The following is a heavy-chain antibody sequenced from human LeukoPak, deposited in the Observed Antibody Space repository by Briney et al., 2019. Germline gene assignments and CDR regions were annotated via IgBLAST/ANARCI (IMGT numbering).Heavy chain of an antibody. CDR2: VNREGTTT. CDR3: ARDSDWLLFDY. J-gene: IGHJ4*02. CDR1: GFTFSAYW. Sequence: GGSLRLSCAASGFTFSAYWMHWVRQVPGKGLVWVSRVNREGTTTIYADSVKGRFTISRDKGKNTLYLQMDSLRAEDTAVYYCARDSDWLLFDYWGQGTLVTVSS. V-gene: IGHV3-74*01. D-gene: IGHD3-9*01.